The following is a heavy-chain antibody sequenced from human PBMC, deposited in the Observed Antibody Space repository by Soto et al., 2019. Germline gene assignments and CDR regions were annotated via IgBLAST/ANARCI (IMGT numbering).Heavy chain of an antibody. J-gene: IGHJ3*02. D-gene: IGHD3-22*01. CDR1: GDTFTSYG. CDR2: ISAYNGNT. V-gene: IGHV1-18*01. Sequence: ASVKVSCKASGDTFTSYGISWVRQAPGQGLEWMGWISAYNGNTNYAQKLQGRVTMTTDTSTSTAYMELRSLRSDDTAVYYCARLYYYDPHDAFDIWGQGTMVTVSS. CDR3: ARLYYYDPHDAFDI.